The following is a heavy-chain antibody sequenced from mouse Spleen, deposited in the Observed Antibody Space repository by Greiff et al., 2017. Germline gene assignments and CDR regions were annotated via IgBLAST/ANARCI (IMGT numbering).Heavy chain of an antibody. CDR1: GFTFSDYG. D-gene: IGHD4-1*01. CDR3: ARDKLGRNYFDY. Sequence: EVKLMESGGGLVQPGGSRKLSCAASGFTFSDYGMAWVRQAPGKGPEWVAFISNLAYSIYYADTVTGRFTISRENAKNTLYLEMSSLRSEDTAMYYCARDKLGRNYFDYWGQGTTLTVSS. CDR2: ISNLAYSI. V-gene: IGHV5-15*02. J-gene: IGHJ2*01.